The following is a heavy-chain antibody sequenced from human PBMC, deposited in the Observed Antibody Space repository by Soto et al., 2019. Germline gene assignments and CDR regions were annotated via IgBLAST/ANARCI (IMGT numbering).Heavy chain of an antibody. D-gene: IGHD3-22*01. Sequence: ASVKVSCKASGYTFTSYGISWVRQAPGQGLEWMGWISAYNGNTNYAQKLQGRVTMTTDTSTSTAYMELRSLRSDDTAVYYCARVGIVVVIEGDHFDYWRQGTLVTVSS. J-gene: IGHJ4*02. CDR1: GYTFTSYG. V-gene: IGHV1-18*04. CDR2: ISAYNGNT. CDR3: ARVGIVVVIEGDHFDY.